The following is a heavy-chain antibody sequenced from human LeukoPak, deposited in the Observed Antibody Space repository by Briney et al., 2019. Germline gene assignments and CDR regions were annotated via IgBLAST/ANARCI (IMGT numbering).Heavy chain of an antibody. CDR3: AKSMDILTGYLWSLDY. J-gene: IGHJ4*02. Sequence: GGSLRLSCAASGFYFANYAMSWVRQAPGKGLEWVSATVGGGSPNTYHADSVKGRFTISRDNSKNTMYLQMNSLRAEDTAVYYCAKSMDILTGYLWSLDYWGQGTLVTVSS. CDR2: TVGGGSPNT. V-gene: IGHV3-23*01. D-gene: IGHD3-9*01. CDR1: GFYFANYA.